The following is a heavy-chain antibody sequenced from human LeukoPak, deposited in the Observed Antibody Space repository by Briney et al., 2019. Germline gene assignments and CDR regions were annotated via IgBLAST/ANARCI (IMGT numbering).Heavy chain of an antibody. CDR1: GFTFGDYY. CDR3: ARDFGIEGLLKYFDY. J-gene: IGHJ4*02. CDR2: ISSSSSTI. Sequence: GGSLRLSCAASGFTFGDYYMSWIRQAPGKGLEWVSYISSSSSTIYYADSVKGRFTISRDNARNSLYLQMNSLRAEDTAVYYCARDFGIEGLLKYFDYWGQGALVTASS. V-gene: IGHV3-11*04. D-gene: IGHD2-15*01.